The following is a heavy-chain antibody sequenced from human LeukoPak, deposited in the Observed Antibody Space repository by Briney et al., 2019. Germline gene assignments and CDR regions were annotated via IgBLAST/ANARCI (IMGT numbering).Heavy chain of an antibody. D-gene: IGHD1-26*01. Sequence: SQTLSLTCAVSGGSISGGGYSCSWTRQSPGKGLEWIVYIYQSGSTYYKQSLKSRVTISVNRSKNQLTLKLSSLAAADTVWYYCARRGSYFSLDIWGQGKIVTVYS. CDR3: ARRGSYFSLDI. V-gene: IGHV4-30-2*06. CDR1: GGSISGGGYS. CDR2: IYQSGST. J-gene: IGHJ3*02.